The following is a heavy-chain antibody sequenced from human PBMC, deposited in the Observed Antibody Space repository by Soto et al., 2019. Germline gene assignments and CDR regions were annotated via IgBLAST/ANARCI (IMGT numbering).Heavy chain of an antibody. CDR1: GGFISSGDSS. CDR2: IYHGGTT. Sequence: SETLSLTCAVSGGFISSGDSSWSWIRQPPGRGLEWIGHIYHGGTTFYNPSLKSRVAISEDRSKNQFSLNLSSVTAADTAVYFCARVFDYWSGFYVYWGQGILVTVSS. D-gene: IGHD3-3*01. J-gene: IGHJ4*02. CDR3: ARVFDYWSGFYVY. V-gene: IGHV4-30-2*01.